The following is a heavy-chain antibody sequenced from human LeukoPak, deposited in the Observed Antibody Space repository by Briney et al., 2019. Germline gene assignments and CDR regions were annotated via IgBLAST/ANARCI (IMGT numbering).Heavy chain of an antibody. D-gene: IGHD2-21*01. V-gene: IGHV4-59*01. Sequence: SETLSLTCTVSGGSISSYYWSWIRQPPGKGLEWIGDIYYSGSTNYNPSLKSRVTISVDTSKNQFYLNLSSVTAADTAGYDCARGRGGDVVVIAPYYFDYWGQGTLVTVSS. CDR3: ARGRGGDVVVIAPYYFDY. CDR2: IYYSGST. CDR1: GGSISSYY. J-gene: IGHJ4*02.